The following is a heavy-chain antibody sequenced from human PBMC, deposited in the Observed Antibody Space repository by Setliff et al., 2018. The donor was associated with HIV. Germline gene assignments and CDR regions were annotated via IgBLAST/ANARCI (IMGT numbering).Heavy chain of an antibody. Sequence: ASVKVSCKASGYTFTNYGISWVRQAPGQRLEWMGWISAYDGNTNYAQKFQGRVTMTRDMSTSTVYMELSSLRSEDTAVYYCARDRRDGLYYHGMDVWGQGTTVTVSS. J-gene: IGHJ6*02. CDR2: ISAYDGNT. CDR1: GYTFTNYG. CDR3: ARDRRDGLYYHGMDV. D-gene: IGHD5-12*01. V-gene: IGHV1-18*01.